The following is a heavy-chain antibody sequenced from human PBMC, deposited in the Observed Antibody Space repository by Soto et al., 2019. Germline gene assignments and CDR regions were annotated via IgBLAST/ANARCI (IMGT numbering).Heavy chain of an antibody. Sequence: ASVKVSCKVSGYTLTELSMHWVRQAPGKGLEWMGGFDPEDAEIIYAQKFQGRVAITKDPGTSTAHMELRSLRSDDAAVYFCAAKDDHKDDQPYYYGMDVWGQGTTVTVSS. CDR1: GYTLTELS. CDR3: AAKDDHKDDQPYYYGMDV. D-gene: IGHD3-16*01. V-gene: IGHV1-24*01. CDR2: FDPEDAEI. J-gene: IGHJ6*02.